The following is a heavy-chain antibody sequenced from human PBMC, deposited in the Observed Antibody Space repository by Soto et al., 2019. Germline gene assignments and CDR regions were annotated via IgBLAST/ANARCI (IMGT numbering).Heavy chain of an antibody. CDR1: GDSISNGYYT. J-gene: IGHJ4*02. CDR2: IYNSVNT. D-gene: IGHD3-10*01. V-gene: IGHV4-30-4*01. Sequence: QVQLQESGPGLVEPSQTLSLTCTVSGDSISNGYYTWSWIRQPPGKDLEWIGHIYNSVNTYSNPSLKRRVTISAETSKNQFSLKLSSVTAADTAVYYCASGQSGDKVDYWGQGTLVTVSS. CDR3: ASGQSGDKVDY.